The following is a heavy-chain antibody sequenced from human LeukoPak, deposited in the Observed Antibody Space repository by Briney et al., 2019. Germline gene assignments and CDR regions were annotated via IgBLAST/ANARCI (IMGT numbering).Heavy chain of an antibody. Sequence: ASVKVSCKASGGTFSSYAISWVRQAPGQGLEWMGGIIPIFGTANYAQKFQGRVTITTDESTSTAYMELSSLRPEDTAVYYCARTSARDSSGYDSYYIDYWGQGTLVTVSS. D-gene: IGHD3-22*01. CDR1: GGTFSSYA. CDR2: IIPIFGTA. CDR3: ARTSARDSSGYDSYYIDY. J-gene: IGHJ4*02. V-gene: IGHV1-69*05.